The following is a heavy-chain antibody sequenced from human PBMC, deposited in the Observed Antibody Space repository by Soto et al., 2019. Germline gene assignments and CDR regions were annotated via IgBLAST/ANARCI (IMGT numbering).Heavy chain of an antibody. Sequence: SETLSLTCSISGGSISSYYWTWIRQPPGKGLEWIGNIYYSGSTNYNPSLKGRVTISIDTSKNQFSLKLSSVTAADTAMYYCARGRSITIFGVVRGYFDYWGQGTLVTVYS. CDR2: IYYSGST. CDR1: GGSISSYY. D-gene: IGHD3-3*01. CDR3: ARGRSITIFGVVRGYFDY. J-gene: IGHJ4*02. V-gene: IGHV4-59*12.